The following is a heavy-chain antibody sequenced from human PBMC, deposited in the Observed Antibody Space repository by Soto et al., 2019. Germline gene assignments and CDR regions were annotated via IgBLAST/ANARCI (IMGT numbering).Heavy chain of an antibody. V-gene: IGHV4-59*01. D-gene: IGHD6-6*01. Sequence: SETLSLTCTVSGGSISSYYWSSIRQPPGKGLQWIGYIYYSGSTNYNPSLKSRVTISVDTSKNQFSMKLSSVTAADTAVYYCARDTHGTSFPPFYFHYGMYVWAQGTTVT. CDR3: ARDTHGTSFPPFYFHYGMYV. J-gene: IGHJ6*02. CDR1: GGSISSYY. CDR2: IYYSGST.